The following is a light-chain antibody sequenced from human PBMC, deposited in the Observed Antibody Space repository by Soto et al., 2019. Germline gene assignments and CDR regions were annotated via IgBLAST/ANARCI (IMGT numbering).Light chain of an antibody. CDR3: QQYNTYPWT. J-gene: IGKJ1*01. Sequence: DIQMTQSPSTLSASVGDRVVITCRASEGISSWLAWYQQKPGKAPKLLIYDVSSLESGVPSRFSGSGSGTEFTLTISSLQPDDFATYYCQQYNTYPWTFGQGTKVDIK. CDR1: EGISSW. V-gene: IGKV1-5*01. CDR2: DVS.